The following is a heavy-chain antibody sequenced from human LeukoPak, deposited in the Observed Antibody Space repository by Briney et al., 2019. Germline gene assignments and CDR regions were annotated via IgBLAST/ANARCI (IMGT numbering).Heavy chain of an antibody. J-gene: IGHJ4*02. Sequence: SLRLSCATSGFTFSNYGMHWVRQAPGKGLEWVAVISYDGSNKYYADSVKGRFTISRDNSKNTLYLQMNSLRPEDAAVYYCANLPLWGQGTLVTVSS. CDR3: ANLPL. V-gene: IGHV3-30*18. CDR1: GFTFSNYG. CDR2: ISYDGSNK.